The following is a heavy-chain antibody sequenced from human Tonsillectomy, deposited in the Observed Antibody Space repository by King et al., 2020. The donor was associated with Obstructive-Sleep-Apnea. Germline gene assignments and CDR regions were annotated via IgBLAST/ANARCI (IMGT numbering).Heavy chain of an antibody. CDR2: INHSGST. CDR1: GGSFSGYY. D-gene: IGHD3-3*01. J-gene: IGHJ4*02. CDR3: TRGLETTIFGVVVNGDS. Sequence: VQLQQWGAGLLKPSETLSLTCAVYGGSFSGYYWTWLRQPPGKGLEWIGEINHSGSTNYNPSLKSRVTISVHTSKNQFSLKLTSVTAADTAVYYCTRGLETTIFGVVVNGDSWGQGTLAT. V-gene: IGHV4-34*01.